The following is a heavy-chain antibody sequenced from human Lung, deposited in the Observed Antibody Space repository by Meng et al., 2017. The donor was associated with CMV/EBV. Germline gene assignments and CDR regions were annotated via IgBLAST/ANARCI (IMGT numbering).Heavy chain of an antibody. CDR3: AREGITGTTGFDP. V-gene: IGHV4-34*01. Sequence: SETLSLXCAVYGGSFSGYYWSWIRQPPGKGLEWIGEINHSGSTNYNPSLKSRVTISVDTSKNQFSLKLSSVTAADTAVYYCAREGITGTTGFDPWGQGNLVXVSS. J-gene: IGHJ5*02. CDR2: INHSGST. CDR1: GGSFSGYY. D-gene: IGHD1-7*01.